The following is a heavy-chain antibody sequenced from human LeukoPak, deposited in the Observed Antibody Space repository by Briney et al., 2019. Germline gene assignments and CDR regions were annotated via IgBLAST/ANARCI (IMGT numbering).Heavy chain of an antibody. Sequence: GGSLRLSCAASGFTFSNAWMSWVRQAPGKGLEWVGRIKSKTDGGTTDYAATVKGRFNISRDDSKNTLYLQMNSLKTEDTAVYYCTTGCSSTSCYPNYAPRDYWGQGTLVTVSS. D-gene: IGHD2-2*01. CDR2: IKSKTDGGTT. CDR3: TTGCSSTSCYPNYAPRDY. CDR1: GFTFSNAW. V-gene: IGHV3-15*01. J-gene: IGHJ4*02.